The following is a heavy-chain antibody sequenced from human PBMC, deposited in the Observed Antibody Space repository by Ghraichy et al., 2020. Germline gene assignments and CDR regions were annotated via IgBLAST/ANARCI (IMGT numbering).Heavy chain of an antibody. CDR3: ARRQDNSAWHGIDY. V-gene: IGHV5-51*01. J-gene: IGHJ4*02. CDR1: GYSFTSYW. D-gene: IGHD3-22*01. CDR2: MYPGDSDT. Sequence: GESLNISCKASGYSFTSYWIGWVRQMPGKGLEWMGIMYPGDSDTKYSPSFQGQVTMSADKSISTAYLQWSSLKASDTAIYYCARRQDNSAWHGIDYWGRGTLVTVSS.